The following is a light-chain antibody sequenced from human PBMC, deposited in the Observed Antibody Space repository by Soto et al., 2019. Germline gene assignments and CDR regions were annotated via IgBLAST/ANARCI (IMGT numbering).Light chain of an antibody. CDR2: GAS. Sequence: EIVMTQSPATLSVSPGERATLSCRASQSVSSNLAWYQQKPGQAPRLLIYGASTRATVIPARFSSSRSGTDFTLTISSLQSEDFAVYYCQQYNNCPRTCGQGTKVEIK. CDR1: QSVSSN. V-gene: IGKV3-15*01. J-gene: IGKJ1*01. CDR3: QQYNNCPRT.